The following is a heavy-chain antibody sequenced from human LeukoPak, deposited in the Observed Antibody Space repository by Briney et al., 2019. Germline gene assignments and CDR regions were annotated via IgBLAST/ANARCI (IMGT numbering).Heavy chain of an antibody. CDR1: GGSVSNYY. Sequence: PSETLSLTCTVSGGSVSNYYWSWIRQPPEKGLEWVAFMYYTGSPKYNPSLQSRVTISVDTSKNQLSLRLISVTAADTAVYYCARQGDHHWFDPWGQGTLVTVSS. J-gene: IGHJ5*02. CDR2: MYYTGSP. CDR3: ARQGDHHWFDP. D-gene: IGHD3-16*01. V-gene: IGHV4-59*08.